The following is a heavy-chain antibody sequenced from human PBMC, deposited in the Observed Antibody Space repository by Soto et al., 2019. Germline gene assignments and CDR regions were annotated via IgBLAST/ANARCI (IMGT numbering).Heavy chain of an antibody. J-gene: IGHJ6*02. CDR2: IIPIFGTA. Sequence: QVPLVQSGAEVKKPGSSVKVSCKASGGTFRSSAISWVRQAPGQGLEWMGGIIPIFGTANYAQKFQGRVTITADASAYTAYMELSSLTSEDTAIYFCAREGQWLVRLGGVQYHGMDVWGQGTTVTVSS. CDR3: AREGQWLVRLGGVQYHGMDV. V-gene: IGHV1-69*01. D-gene: IGHD6-19*01. CDR1: GGTFRSSA.